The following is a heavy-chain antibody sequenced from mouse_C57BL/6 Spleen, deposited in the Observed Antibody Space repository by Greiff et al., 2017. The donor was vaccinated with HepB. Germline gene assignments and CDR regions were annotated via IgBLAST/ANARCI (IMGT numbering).Heavy chain of an antibody. V-gene: IGHV1-15*01. CDR3: TRKDYEDAMDY. J-gene: IGHJ4*01. Sequence: QVQLQQSGAELVRPGASVTLSCKASGYTFTDYEMHWVKQTPVHGLEWIGAIDPETGGTAYNQKFKGKAILTADKSSSTAYMELRSLTSEDSAVYYCTRKDYEDAMDYWGQGTSVTVSS. D-gene: IGHD2-4*01. CDR2: IDPETGGT. CDR1: GYTFTDYE.